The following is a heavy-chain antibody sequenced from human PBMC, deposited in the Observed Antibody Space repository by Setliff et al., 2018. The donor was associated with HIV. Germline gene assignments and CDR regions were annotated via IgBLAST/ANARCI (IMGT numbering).Heavy chain of an antibody. CDR2: IYYTGIP. CDR1: GGSMNSHY. J-gene: IGHJ5*02. V-gene: IGHV4-59*11. CDR3: ARVARVHPFDP. Sequence: SETLSLTCSVFGGSMNSHYWSWIRQPPGKGLEWIGLIYYTGIPTYNTSLKSRVTMSVDRSKKQFSLGLTSVTAADTAMYYCARVARVHPFDPWGQGTLVTVSS.